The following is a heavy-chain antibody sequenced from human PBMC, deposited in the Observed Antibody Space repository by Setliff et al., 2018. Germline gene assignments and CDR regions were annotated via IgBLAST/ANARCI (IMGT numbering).Heavy chain of an antibody. Sequence: SVKVSCKASGYTFTSYAISWVRQAPGQGLEWMGRIIPIFGTANYAQKFQGRVTMTRNTSISTAYMELSSLRSEDTAVYYCAKDVAITIFGVVTSSPHWGQGTLVTVSS. J-gene: IGHJ4*02. D-gene: IGHD3-3*01. CDR1: GYTFTSYA. CDR2: IIPIFGTA. CDR3: AKDVAITIFGVVTSSPH. V-gene: IGHV1-69*05.